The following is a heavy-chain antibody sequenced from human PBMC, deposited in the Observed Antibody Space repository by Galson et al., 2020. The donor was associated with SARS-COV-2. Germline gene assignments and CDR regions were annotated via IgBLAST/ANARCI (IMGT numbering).Heavy chain of an antibody. CDR2: IEYDVMVT. D-gene: IGHD1-26*01. CDR3: AKHLIRAYDH. CDR1: GFIFRYYD. J-gene: IGHJ5*02. V-gene: IGHV3-23*03. Sequence: GESLKNSCAASGFIFRYYDFSWVRQAPGQGLVWVAQIEYDVMVTYYLDSVRGRFTVSRDNSRDMLYLYMNNVRVQDSAMYFCAKHLIRAYDHWGQGALVTVSS.